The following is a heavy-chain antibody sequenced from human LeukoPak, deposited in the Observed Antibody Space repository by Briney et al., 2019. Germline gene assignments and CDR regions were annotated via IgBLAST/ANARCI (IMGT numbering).Heavy chain of an antibody. CDR1: GFTFSSYA. Sequence: GGSLRLPCAASGFTFSSYAMSWVRQAPGKGLEWVSAISGSGGSTYYADSVKGRFTISRDNSKNTLYLQMNSLRAEDTAVYYCAKGRGYCSGGSCYTDYWGQGTLVTVSS. D-gene: IGHD2-15*01. V-gene: IGHV3-23*01. CDR3: AKGRGYCSGGSCYTDY. J-gene: IGHJ4*02. CDR2: ISGSGGST.